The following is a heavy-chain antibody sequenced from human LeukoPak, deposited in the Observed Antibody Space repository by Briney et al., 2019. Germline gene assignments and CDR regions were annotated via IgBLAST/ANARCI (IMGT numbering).Heavy chain of an antibody. D-gene: IGHD3-16*01. CDR2: IYHSGST. CDR3: ARVEYFDYIWGSYKY. J-gene: IGHJ4*02. CDR1: GGSISSSYW. V-gene: IGHV4-4*02. Sequence: SETLSLTCAVSGGSISSSYWWSWVRQPPGKGLEWIGEIYHSGSTNYNPSLKNRVTMSVDKSKNQFSLKLGSVTAADTAVYYCARVEYFDYIWGSYKYWGQGTLVTVSS.